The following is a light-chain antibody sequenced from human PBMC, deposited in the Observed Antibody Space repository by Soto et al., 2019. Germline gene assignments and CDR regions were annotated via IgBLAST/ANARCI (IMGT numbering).Light chain of an antibody. CDR1: TGAVTGGFY. CDR2: STD. Sequence: QAVVTQEPSLTVSPGGTVTLTCASSTGAVTGGFYPNWFQQKPGQPPTPLIYSTDNKHPWTPARFSASLLGGKAALTLSGVQPEDEAEYYCLLYYGGAHLIFGGGTKVTVL. J-gene: IGLJ2*01. CDR3: LLYYGGAHLI. V-gene: IGLV7-43*01.